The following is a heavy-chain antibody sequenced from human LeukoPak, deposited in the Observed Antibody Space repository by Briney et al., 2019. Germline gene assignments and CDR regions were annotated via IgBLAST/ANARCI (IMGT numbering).Heavy chain of an antibody. J-gene: IGHJ4*02. CDR1: GFTFYTYA. Sequence: PGGSLRLSCAASGFTFYTYAMSWVRQAPGKGLEWVSAIGGSGGSTFYADSVMGRFTISRDNSENTLYLQMNSLRAEDTAVYYCAKDHSGCPFDYWGQGTLVTVSS. D-gene: IGHD6-19*01. CDR3: AKDHSGCPFDY. CDR2: IGGSGGST. V-gene: IGHV3-23*01.